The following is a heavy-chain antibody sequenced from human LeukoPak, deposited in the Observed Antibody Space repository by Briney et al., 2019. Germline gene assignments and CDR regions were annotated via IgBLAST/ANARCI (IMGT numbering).Heavy chain of an antibody. CDR1: GYSFTSYW. Sequence: GESLKTSCKGSGYSFTSYWIGWLRQMPGKGLEWMGIIYPGDANTTNSPSFQGQVTISADKSISTAYLQWSSLKASDTAMYYCARWSSTSCYYGCWFDPWGQGTLVTVSS. CDR2: IYPGDANT. J-gene: IGHJ5*02. D-gene: IGHD2-2*01. CDR3: ARWSSTSCYYGCWFDP. V-gene: IGHV5-51*01.